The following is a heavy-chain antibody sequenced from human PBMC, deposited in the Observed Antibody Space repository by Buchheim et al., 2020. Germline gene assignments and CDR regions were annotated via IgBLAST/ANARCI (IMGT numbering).Heavy chain of an antibody. V-gene: IGHV3-7*01. J-gene: IGHJ4*02. CDR3: AGETYYFDH. CDR1: GFTFSRFW. CDR2: INEDGTEK. Sequence: EVLLVESGGGLVQPGGSLSLSCAASGFTFSRFWMSWVRQAPGKGLEWVANINEDGTEKYYVDSVKGRFTICRENAKNSPYLQMNSLTAEDAAVYYCAGETYYFDHWGQGAL.